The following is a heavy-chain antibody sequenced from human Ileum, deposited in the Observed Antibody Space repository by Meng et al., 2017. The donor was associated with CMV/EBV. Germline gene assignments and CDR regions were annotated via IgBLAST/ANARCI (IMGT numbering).Heavy chain of an antibody. CDR1: GNIFTGYY. CDR2: INLNSGVI. Sequence: QLVPSGTDLKKPGASGKVSCKASGNIFTGYYMHWVRQAPGQGLEWVGCINLNSGVIDFAQKFQGRLTLTRDTSITTAYMELTRLIYDDTAVYYCARENWVYDYWGQGTLVTVSS. J-gene: IGHJ4*02. V-gene: IGHV1-2*02. D-gene: IGHD7-27*01. CDR3: ARENWVYDY.